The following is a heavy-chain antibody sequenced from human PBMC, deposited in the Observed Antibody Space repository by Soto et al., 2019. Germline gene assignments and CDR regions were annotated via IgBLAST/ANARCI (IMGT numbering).Heavy chain of an antibody. CDR3: ATDGGRHSGRIDY. CDR1: GGTFSSYS. Sequence: QVQLVQSGAEVKKPGSSVKVSCKASGGTFSSYSINWVRQAPGQGLEWMGEIIPIFGTANYAQKFQGRVTITADESTSTAYMWLSSLRSEATAEYYSATDGGRHSGRIDYCCQGTLVLVSS. D-gene: IGHD2-15*01. J-gene: IGHJ4*02. V-gene: IGHV1-69*01. CDR2: IIPIFGTA.